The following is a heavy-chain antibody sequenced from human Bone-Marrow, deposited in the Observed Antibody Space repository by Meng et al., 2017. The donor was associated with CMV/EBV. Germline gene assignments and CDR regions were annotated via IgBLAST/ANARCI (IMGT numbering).Heavy chain of an antibody. D-gene: IGHD2-2*01. Sequence: GGTFSSYAISWGRQAPGQGLEWMGGVIPIFGTANYAQKFQGRVTITTDESTSTAYMELSSLRSEDTAVYYCAREVPAANLEFNWFDPWGQGTLVTVSS. CDR3: AREVPAANLEFNWFDP. J-gene: IGHJ5*02. CDR2: VIPIFGTA. V-gene: IGHV1-69*05. CDR1: GGTFSSYA.